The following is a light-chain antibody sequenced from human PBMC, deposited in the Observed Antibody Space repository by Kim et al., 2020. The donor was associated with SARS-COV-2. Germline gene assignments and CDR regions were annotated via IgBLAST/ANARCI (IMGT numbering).Light chain of an antibody. CDR2: EVS. V-gene: IGLV2-23*02. CDR1: SSDIGSYNL. Sequence: QSALTQPASVSGSPGQSITISCTGTSSDIGSYNLVSWYQQHPGKAPKLIIYEVSQRPLGVSNRFSGSKSDNTASLTISGLQTEDEADYYCCSYATFFWVFGGGTQLTVL. J-gene: IGLJ3*02. CDR3: CSYATFFWV.